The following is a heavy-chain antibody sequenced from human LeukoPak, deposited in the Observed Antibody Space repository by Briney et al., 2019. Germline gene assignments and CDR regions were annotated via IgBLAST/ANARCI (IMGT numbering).Heavy chain of an antibody. D-gene: IGHD5-12*01. J-gene: IGHJ4*02. V-gene: IGHV1-8*01. CDR1: GYNFSNYD. CDR2: MNPNSGDT. CDR3: VRVGSGSAQTDFDY. Sequence: ASVKVSCKASGYNFSNYDINWVRQATGEGLEWMGWMNPNSGDTGYAQKFQGRVTFTRNTSITTAYMEVNSLTSEDTAVYYCVRVGSGSAQTDFDYWGQGTLVTVSS.